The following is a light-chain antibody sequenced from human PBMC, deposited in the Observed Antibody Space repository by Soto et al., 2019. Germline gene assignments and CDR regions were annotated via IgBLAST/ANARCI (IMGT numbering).Light chain of an antibody. CDR1: QSLLHSNGNIY. CDR2: LGS. J-gene: IGKJ1*01. V-gene: IGKV2-28*01. CDR3: MQAIQAPRT. Sequence: DIVLTQSPLSLPVTPGEPASISCRSSQSLLHSNGNIYLDWYLQKPGQSPQLLIYLGSIGASGVPDRFSGSGSGTDFTLKITRVEAEDVGVYYCMQAIQAPRTFGLGTKVEIK.